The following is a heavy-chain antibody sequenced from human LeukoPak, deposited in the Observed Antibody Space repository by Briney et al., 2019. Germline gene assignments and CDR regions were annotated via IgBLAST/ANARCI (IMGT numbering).Heavy chain of an antibody. CDR2: ISSSSSYI. Sequence: GGSLRLSCAASGFTFSSYAMNWVRQAPGKGLEWVSSISSSSSYIYYADSVKGRFTISRDNAKNSLYLQMNSLRAEDTAVYYCASYGDYGYFDYWGQGTLVTVSS. CDR3: ASYGDYGYFDY. V-gene: IGHV3-21*01. D-gene: IGHD4-17*01. CDR1: GFTFSSYA. J-gene: IGHJ4*02.